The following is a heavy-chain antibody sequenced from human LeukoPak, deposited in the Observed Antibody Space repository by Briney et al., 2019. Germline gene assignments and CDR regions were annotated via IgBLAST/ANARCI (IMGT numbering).Heavy chain of an antibody. CDR2: IYYSGST. J-gene: IGHJ3*02. V-gene: IGHV4-59*08. D-gene: IGHD6-13*01. CDR1: GGSISSYY. CDR3: ASTSDYCSSWKPLPGAFDI. Sequence: SETLSLTCTVSGGSISSYYWSWIRQPPGKGLEWIGYIYYSGSTNYNPSLKSRVTISVDTSKNQFSLKLSSVTAADTAVYYCASTSDYCSSWKPLPGAFDIWGQGTMVTVSS.